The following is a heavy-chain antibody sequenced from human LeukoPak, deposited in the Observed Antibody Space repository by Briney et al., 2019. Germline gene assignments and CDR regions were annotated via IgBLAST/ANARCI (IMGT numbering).Heavy chain of an antibody. CDR3: LSVHDNAFDH. D-gene: IGHD3-10*02. Sequence: SETLSLTCTVSGASLSVSGRNWGWVRQPPGKGLEWIASIYYSGSTYYSPSLESRVTMSVDTSKNQFSLKLSSLTATDTAVYYCLSVHDNAFDHWGQGTLVTVSP. CDR2: IYYSGST. CDR1: GASLSVSGRN. V-gene: IGHV4-39*01. J-gene: IGHJ5*02.